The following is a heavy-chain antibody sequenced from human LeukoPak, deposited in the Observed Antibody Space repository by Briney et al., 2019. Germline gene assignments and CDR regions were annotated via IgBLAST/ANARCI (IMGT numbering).Heavy chain of an antibody. J-gene: IGHJ4*02. Sequence: ASVKVSCKASGGTISSYAISWVRQAPGQGLEWMGRIIPILGIANYAQKFQGRVTITADKSTSTAYMELSSLRSEDTAVYYCARDGVVVVAATLDYWGQGTLVTVSS. D-gene: IGHD2-15*01. CDR2: IIPILGIA. V-gene: IGHV1-69*04. CDR3: ARDGVVVVAATLDY. CDR1: GGTISSYA.